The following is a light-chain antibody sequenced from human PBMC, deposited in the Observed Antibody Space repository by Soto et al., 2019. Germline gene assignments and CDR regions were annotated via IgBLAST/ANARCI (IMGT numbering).Light chain of an antibody. J-gene: IGLJ1*01. CDR3: NSFRVSXIYV. V-gene: IGLV2-14*01. CDR2: EVT. Sequence: QSVLSQPASVSGSPVQTITISCTGTSSDICGCNAFSWYQHHPGKAPKLIIYEVTHRPAGVADRFSASKSGNTASLTVSGLQAEDEAYYYCNSFRVSXIYVVGTGTKVXV. CDR1: SSDICGCNA.